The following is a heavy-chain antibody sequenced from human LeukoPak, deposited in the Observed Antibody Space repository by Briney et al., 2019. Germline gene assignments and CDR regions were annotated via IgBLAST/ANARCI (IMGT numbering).Heavy chain of an antibody. CDR1: GGSISSSSYY. D-gene: IGHD3-16*02. CDR2: INHSGST. V-gene: IGHV4-39*07. Sequence: SETLSLTCTVSGGSISSSSYYWGWIRQPPGKGLEWIGEINHSGSTNYNPSLKSRVTISVDTSKNQFSLKLSSVTAADTAVYYCAAQYDYVWGSYRPRDYWGQGTLVTVSS. J-gene: IGHJ4*02. CDR3: AAQYDYVWGSYRPRDY.